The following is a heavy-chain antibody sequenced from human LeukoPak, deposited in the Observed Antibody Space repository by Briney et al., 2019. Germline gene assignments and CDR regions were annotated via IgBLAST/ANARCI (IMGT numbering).Heavy chain of an antibody. D-gene: IGHD6-19*01. CDR2: ISSGGGNT. CDR3: TKAGIAVPATPDY. CDR1: GFTYSNYA. V-gene: IGHV3-23*01. J-gene: IGHJ4*02. Sequence: GGSLRLSCAASGFTYSNYAMNWVRQAPGKGLEWVSGISSGGGNTYYADSVKGRFIISRGNSKNTLYLQMDSLGAEDTAIYYCTKAGIAVPATPDYWGQGTLVTVSS.